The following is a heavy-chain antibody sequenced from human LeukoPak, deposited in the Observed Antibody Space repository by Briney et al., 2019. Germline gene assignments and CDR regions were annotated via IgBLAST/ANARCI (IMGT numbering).Heavy chain of an antibody. CDR2: INPNSGGT. V-gene: IGHV1-2*02. Sequence: ASVKVSCKASGYTFTGYYMHWVRQAPGQGLESMGWINPNSGGTNYAQKFQGRVTMTRDTSISTAYVELSSLRSDDTAVYYCARGIAAAPRSAFDIWGQGTMVTVSS. J-gene: IGHJ3*02. CDR3: ARGIAAAPRSAFDI. CDR1: GYTFTGYY. D-gene: IGHD6-13*01.